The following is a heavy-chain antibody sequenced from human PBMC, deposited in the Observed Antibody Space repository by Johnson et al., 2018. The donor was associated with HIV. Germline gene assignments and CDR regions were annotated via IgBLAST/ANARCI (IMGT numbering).Heavy chain of an antibody. J-gene: IGHJ3*01. V-gene: IGHV3-30*03. CDR2: ISYDGSNK. CDR1: GFTFSSYG. D-gene: IGHD3-16*01. Sequence: QMLLVESGGGVVQPGRSLRLSCAASGFTFSSYGMPWVRQAPGKGLEWVAVISYDGSNKYYADSVKGRFTISRDNAKNSLYLQMNSLTAEDTAVYYFVRDMMGNSDDAFDFWGQREMVTVSP. CDR3: VRDMMGNSDDAFDF.